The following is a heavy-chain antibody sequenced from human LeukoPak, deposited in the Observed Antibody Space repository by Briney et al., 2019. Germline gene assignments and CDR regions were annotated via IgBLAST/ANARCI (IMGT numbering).Heavy chain of an antibody. CDR1: GFTFSTYA. D-gene: IGHD3-22*01. CDR2: ISASGDTT. J-gene: IGHJ4*02. V-gene: IGHV3-23*01. CDR3: ASRPRSTVVAPWDY. Sequence: GGSLRLSCAASGFTFSTYAMAWVRRAPGKVLEWVSGISASGDTTYYGDSVKGRFIISKDYSKNTLYLQMNGLRAEDTALYYCASRPRSTVVAPWDYWGQGTLVTVSS.